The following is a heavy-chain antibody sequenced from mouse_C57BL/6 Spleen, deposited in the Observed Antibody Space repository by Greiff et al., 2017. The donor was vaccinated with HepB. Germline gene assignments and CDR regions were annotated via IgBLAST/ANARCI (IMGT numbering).Heavy chain of an antibody. CDR1: GYTFTEYT. D-gene: IGHD4-1*02. Sequence: QVHVKQSGAELVKPGASVKLSCKASGYTFTEYTIHWVKQRSGQGLEWIGWFYPGSGSIKYNEKFKDKATLTADKSSSTVYMELSRLTSEDSAVYFCARHEGQLGRGDYFDYWGQGTTLTVSS. CDR2: FYPGSGSI. J-gene: IGHJ2*01. CDR3: ARHEGQLGRGDYFDY. V-gene: IGHV1-62-2*01.